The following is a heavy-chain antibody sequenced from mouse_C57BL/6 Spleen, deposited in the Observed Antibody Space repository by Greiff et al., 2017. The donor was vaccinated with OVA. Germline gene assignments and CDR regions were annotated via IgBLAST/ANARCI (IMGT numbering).Heavy chain of an antibody. CDR3: ARRSGTPGGYYFDY. D-gene: IGHD4-1*01. V-gene: IGHV1-52*01. CDR1: GYTFTSYW. J-gene: IGHJ2*01. Sequence: VQLVESGAELVRPGSSVKLSCKASGYTFTSYWMHWVKQRPIQGLEWIGNIDPSDSETHYNQKFKDKATLTVDKSSSTAYMQLSSLTSEDSAFYDCARRSGTPGGYYFDYWGQGTTLTVSS. CDR2: IDPSDSET.